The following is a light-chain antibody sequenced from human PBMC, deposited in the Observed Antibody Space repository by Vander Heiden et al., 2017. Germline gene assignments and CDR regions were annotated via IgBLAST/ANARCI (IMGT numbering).Light chain of an antibody. Sequence: QSVPTPRPSASGTPGQRVTISCSVRSSNIGSNTVKWYQQPPGQAPNLLLFINNQRPSAVPDRFSCSKSGTAASLAISGLQSEDEAEDYYSAWDDSLNGPWVFGGGTKLTVL. V-gene: IGLV1-44*01. CDR3: SAWDDSLNGPWV. CDR2: INN. CDR1: SSNIGSNT. J-gene: IGLJ3*02.